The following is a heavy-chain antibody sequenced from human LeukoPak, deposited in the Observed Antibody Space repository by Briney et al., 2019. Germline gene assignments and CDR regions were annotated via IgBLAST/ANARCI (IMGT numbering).Heavy chain of an antibody. CDR1: GFTFSSYW. V-gene: IGHV3-7*01. Sequence: GESLRLSCAASGFTFSSYWMSWVRQAPGKGLEWVANIKQDGSEKYYVDSVKGRFTISRDNAKNSLYLQMNSLRAEDTAVYYCARERPHGGNCFDYWGQGTLVTVSS. D-gene: IGHD4-23*01. CDR2: IKQDGSEK. CDR3: ARERPHGGNCFDY. J-gene: IGHJ4*02.